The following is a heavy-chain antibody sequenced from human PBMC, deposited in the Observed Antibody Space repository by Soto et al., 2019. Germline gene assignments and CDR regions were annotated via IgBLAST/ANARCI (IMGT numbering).Heavy chain of an antibody. D-gene: IGHD4-4*01. CDR1: GFTFSSYA. V-gene: IGHV3-23*01. CDR3: AKIPTGIRYVPLDY. CDR2: ISGSGGST. J-gene: IGHJ4*02. Sequence: PGGSLRLSCAASGFTFSSYAMSWVRQAPGKGLEWVSAISGSGGSTYYADSVKGRFTISRDNSKNTLYLQMNSLRAEDTAVYYCAKIPTGIRYVPLDYWGQGTLVTASS.